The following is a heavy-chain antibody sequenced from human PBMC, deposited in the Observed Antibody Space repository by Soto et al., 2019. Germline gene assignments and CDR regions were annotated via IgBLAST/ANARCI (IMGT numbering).Heavy chain of an antibody. CDR2: ISSSSSYI. CDR1: GFTFSSYS. D-gene: IGHD2-15*01. V-gene: IGHV3-21*01. CDR3: ATVARIDY. Sequence: EVQLVESGGGLVKPGGSLRLSCAASGFTFSSYSMNWVRQAPGKGLEWVSSISSSSSYIYYADSVKRRFTISRDNAKNSVYLQMNSLRAEDTAGYYCATVARIDYWGQGTLVTVSS. J-gene: IGHJ4*02.